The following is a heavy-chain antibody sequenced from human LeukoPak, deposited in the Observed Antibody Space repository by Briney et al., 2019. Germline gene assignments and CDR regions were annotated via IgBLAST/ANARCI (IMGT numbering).Heavy chain of an antibody. D-gene: IGHD2-2*01. J-gene: IGHJ4*02. CDR1: GGSISSSSYY. V-gene: IGHV4-39*01. CDR3: ARHHGIVVVPAAMLFDY. Sequence: SETLSLTCTVSGGSISSSSYYWGWIRQPPGKGLEWIRSIYYSGSTYYNPSLKSRVTISVDTSKNQFSLKLSSVTAADTAVYYCARHHGIVVVPAAMLFDYWGQGTLVTVSS. CDR2: IYYSGST.